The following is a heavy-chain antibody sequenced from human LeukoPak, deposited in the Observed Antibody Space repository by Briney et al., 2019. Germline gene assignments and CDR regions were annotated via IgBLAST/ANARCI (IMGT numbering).Heavy chain of an antibody. CDR1: RGSTSGYS. D-gene: IGHD4-23*01. Sequence: SETLSLTCTVSRGSTSGYSWSWIRQSPGGGLEWIGYIYYSGDTAYNPSLKSRVTISVDTSKNQFSLKLSSVTAADTAVYYCARLGAVVTPGAIDYWGQGTLVTVSS. CDR2: IYYSGDT. V-gene: IGHV4-59*12. J-gene: IGHJ4*02. CDR3: ARLGAVVTPGAIDY.